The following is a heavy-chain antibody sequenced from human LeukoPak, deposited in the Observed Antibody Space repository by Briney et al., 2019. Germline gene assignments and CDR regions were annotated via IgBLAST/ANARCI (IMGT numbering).Heavy chain of an antibody. Sequence: SETMSLTCAVYGGSFSGYYWSWIRQPPGKGLEWIGEINHSGSTNYNPSLKSRVTISVDTSKNQFSLKLSSVTAADTAVYYCARDYYGSGNPYFDYWGQGTLVTVSS. CDR1: GGSFSGYY. CDR3: ARDYYGSGNPYFDY. J-gene: IGHJ4*02. D-gene: IGHD3-10*01. V-gene: IGHV4-34*01. CDR2: INHSGST.